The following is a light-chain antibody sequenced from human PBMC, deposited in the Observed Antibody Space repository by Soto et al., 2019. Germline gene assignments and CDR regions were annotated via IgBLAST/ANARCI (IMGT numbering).Light chain of an antibody. J-gene: IGKJ4*01. CDR1: QSISSW. CDR2: KAS. V-gene: IGKV1-5*03. Sequence: DIQMTQSPSTPSASVGDRVTITCRASQSISSWLAWYQQKPGKAPKLLIYKASSLESGVPSRFSGSGSGTEFTLAISSLQPDDFATYYCQQYNGYSSVTFGGGTKV. CDR3: QQYNGYSSVT.